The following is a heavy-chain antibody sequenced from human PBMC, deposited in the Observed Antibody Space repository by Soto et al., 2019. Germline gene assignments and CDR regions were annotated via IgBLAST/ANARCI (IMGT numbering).Heavy chain of an antibody. V-gene: IGHV4-59*01. J-gene: IGHJ5*02. Sequence: PSETLSLTCTVSGGSISSYYWRWIRQPPGKGLEWIGYIYYSGSTNYNPSLKSRVTISVDTAKNQFSLKLSSVTAADTAVYYCAREVLAAGTNWFDPGGQGTLVTVSS. CDR2: IYYSGST. D-gene: IGHD6-13*01. CDR3: AREVLAAGTNWFDP. CDR1: GGSISSYY.